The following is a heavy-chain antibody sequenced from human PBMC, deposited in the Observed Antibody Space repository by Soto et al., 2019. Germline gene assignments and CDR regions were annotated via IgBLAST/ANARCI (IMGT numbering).Heavy chain of an antibody. CDR1: GFSVSATKY. Sequence: EVQLVESGGGLVQPGGSLRLSCVASGFSVSATKYMNWLRQAPDKGLEWVSVIYSGGTYYYADSVKGRFTISRHDSKNTLYLQMVSLRPEDTAVYFAARANDLKAFDMWGQGTMVTVSS. CDR2: IYSGGTY. J-gene: IGHJ3*02. CDR3: ARANDLKAFDM. V-gene: IGHV3-53*04.